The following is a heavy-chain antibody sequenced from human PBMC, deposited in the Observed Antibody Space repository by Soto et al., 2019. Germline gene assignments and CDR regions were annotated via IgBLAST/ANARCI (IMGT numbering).Heavy chain of an antibody. V-gene: IGHV3-21*01. CDR2: ISSSSSYI. CDR1: GFTFSSYS. CDR3: AVWNPDY. D-gene: IGHD1-1*01. J-gene: IGHJ4*02. Sequence: EVQLVESGGGLVKPGGSLRLSCAASGFTFSSYSMNWVRQAPGKGLEWVSSISSSSSYIYYADSVKRRLTIPRDNAKNSLYLQMNSLRAEDTAVYYCAVWNPDYWGQGTLVTVSS.